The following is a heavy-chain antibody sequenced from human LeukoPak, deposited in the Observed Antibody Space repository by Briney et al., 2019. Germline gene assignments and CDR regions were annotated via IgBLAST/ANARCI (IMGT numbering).Heavy chain of an antibody. D-gene: IGHD5-18*01. Sequence: GGSLRLSCAAAGFTFSSYGMNWVRQAPGKGLEWISYISSSSSLIYYADSVKGRFTISRDNAKNSLYLQMNSLRDEDTAVYYCSRVGRGYRYDNSFDPWGQGTLVTVSS. V-gene: IGHV3-48*02. CDR1: GFTFSSYG. CDR3: SRVGRGYRYDNSFDP. CDR2: ISSSSSLI. J-gene: IGHJ5*02.